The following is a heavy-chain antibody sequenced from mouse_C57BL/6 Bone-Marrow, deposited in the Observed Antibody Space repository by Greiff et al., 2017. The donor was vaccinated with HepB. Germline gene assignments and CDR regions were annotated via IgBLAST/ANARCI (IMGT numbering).Heavy chain of an antibody. Sequence: VQLQQSGPELVKPGASVKISCKASGYSFTDYNMNWVKQSNGKSLEWIGVINPNYGTTSYNQKFKGKATLTVDQSSSTAYMQLNSLTSEDSAVYYCACYYYGSSPRWFDYWGQGTTLTVSS. V-gene: IGHV1-39*01. J-gene: IGHJ2*01. CDR1: GYSFTDYN. D-gene: IGHD1-1*01. CDR2: INPNYGTT. CDR3: ACYYYGSSPRWFDY.